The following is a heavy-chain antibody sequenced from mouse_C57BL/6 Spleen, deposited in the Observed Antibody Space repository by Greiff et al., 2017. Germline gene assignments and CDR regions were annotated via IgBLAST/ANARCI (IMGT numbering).Heavy chain of an antibody. D-gene: IGHD2-4*01. CDR2: IYPGDGDT. Sequence: QVQLKESGPELVKPGASVKISCKASGYAFSSSWMNWVKQRPGKGLEWIGRIYPGDGDTNYNGKFKGKATLTADKSSSTAYMQLSSLTSEDSAVYFCARGEGDYDGDWYFDDWGKGTTVTVSS. J-gene: IGHJ1*03. CDR1: GYAFSSSW. V-gene: IGHV1-82*01. CDR3: ARGEGDYDGDWYFDD.